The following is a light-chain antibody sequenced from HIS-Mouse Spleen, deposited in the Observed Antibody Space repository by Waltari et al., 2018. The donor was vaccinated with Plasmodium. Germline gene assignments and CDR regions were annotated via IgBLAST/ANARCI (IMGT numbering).Light chain of an antibody. CDR2: GAS. Sequence: VMTQSPATLSLSPGERATLSCRASQSVSSSYLSWYQQKPGQAPRLLIYGASTRATGIPARFSGSGSGTDFTLTISSLQPEDFAVYYCQQDYNLPYTFGQGTKLEIK. CDR3: QQDYNLPYT. CDR1: QSVSSSY. J-gene: IGKJ2*01. V-gene: IGKV3D-7*01.